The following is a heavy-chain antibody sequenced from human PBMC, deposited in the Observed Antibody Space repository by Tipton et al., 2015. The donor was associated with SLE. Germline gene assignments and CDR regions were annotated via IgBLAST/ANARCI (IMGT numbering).Heavy chain of an antibody. Sequence: LRLSCTVSGGSISSGSYYWSWIRQPAGKGLEWIGHIYTSGSTYYNPSLKSRVTISVDTSKNQFSLKLSSVTAADTAVYYCARTIEAAFDIWGQGTLVTVSS. V-gene: IGHV4-61*09. CDR3: ARTIEAAFDI. J-gene: IGHJ3*02. D-gene: IGHD5-24*01. CDR1: GGSISSGSYY. CDR2: IYTSGST.